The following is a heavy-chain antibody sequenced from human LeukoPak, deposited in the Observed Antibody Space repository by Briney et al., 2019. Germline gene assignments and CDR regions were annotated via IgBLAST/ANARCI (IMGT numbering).Heavy chain of an antibody. CDR3: AKDQDIVVVPAASGLDY. CDR2: IRYDGSNK. Sequence: QPGGSLRLSCAASGFTFSSYAMSWVRQAPGKGLEWVAFIRYDGSNKYYADSVKGRFTISRDNSKNTLYLQMNSLRAEDTAVYYCAKDQDIVVVPAASGLDYWGQGTLVTVSS. V-gene: IGHV3-30*02. D-gene: IGHD2-2*01. CDR1: GFTFSSYA. J-gene: IGHJ4*02.